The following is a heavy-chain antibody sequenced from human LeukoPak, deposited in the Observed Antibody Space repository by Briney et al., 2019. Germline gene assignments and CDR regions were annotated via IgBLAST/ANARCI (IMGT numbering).Heavy chain of an antibody. V-gene: IGHV4-39*07. Sequence: SETLSLTCTVSGGSISSSSYYWGWIRQPPGKGLEWIGSIYYSGSTYYNPSLKSRVTISVDTSKNQFSLKLSSVTAADTAVYYCARDLPEPRNGVVVPAASDPWGQGTLVTVSS. CDR2: IYYSGST. CDR1: GGSISSSSYY. CDR3: ARDLPEPRNGVVVPAASDP. J-gene: IGHJ5*02. D-gene: IGHD2-2*01.